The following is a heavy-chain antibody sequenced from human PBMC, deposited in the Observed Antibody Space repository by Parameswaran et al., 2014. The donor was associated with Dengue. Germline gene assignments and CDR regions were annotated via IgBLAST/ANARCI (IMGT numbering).Heavy chain of an antibody. V-gene: IGHV1-18*01. Sequence: WVRQAPGQGLEWMGWSNTYSGNPRYAQKFQGRVTMTTDTSTRTAYMELRGLRSDDTAVYFCARDNLGDAYYYYGMDVWGPRDHGHRLL. D-gene: IGHD2-21*02. J-gene: IGHJ6*01. CDR3: ARDNLGDAYYYYGMDV. CDR2: SNTYSGNP.